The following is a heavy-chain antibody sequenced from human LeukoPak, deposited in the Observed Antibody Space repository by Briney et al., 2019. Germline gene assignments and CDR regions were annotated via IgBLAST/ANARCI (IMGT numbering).Heavy chain of an antibody. Sequence: SENPSLTCAVYGGSFSGYYWSWIRQPPGKGLEWIGEINHSGSTNYNPSLKSRVTISVDTSKNQFSLKLSSVTAADTAVYYCARGPVVVVPAANGGDFDYWGQGTLVTVSS. J-gene: IGHJ4*02. CDR2: INHSGST. CDR3: ARGPVVVVPAANGGDFDY. D-gene: IGHD2-2*01. CDR1: GGSFSGYY. V-gene: IGHV4-34*01.